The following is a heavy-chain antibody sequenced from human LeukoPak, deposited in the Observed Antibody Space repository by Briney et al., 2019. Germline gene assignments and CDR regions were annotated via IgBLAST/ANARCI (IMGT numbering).Heavy chain of an antibody. Sequence: NPSETLSLTCTVSGGSINNYYWSWIRQPPGKGLEWIGYIYYSGSTNYNPSLKSRVTISVDTSKNQFSLKLSSVTAADTAIYYCARRVRYIGIQHWGRGTLVTVSS. CDR2: IYYSGST. D-gene: IGHD1-14*01. CDR3: ARRVRYIGIQH. J-gene: IGHJ1*01. V-gene: IGHV4-59*01. CDR1: GGSINNYY.